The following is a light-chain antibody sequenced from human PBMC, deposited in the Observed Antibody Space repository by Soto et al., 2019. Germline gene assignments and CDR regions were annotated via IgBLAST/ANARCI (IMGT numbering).Light chain of an antibody. V-gene: IGKV3-15*01. Sequence: EVVMMQSPATLSLSPGERATLSCRASQSIRGDLAWYQQKPGQAPRLLIYGASTRATGIPARFSGSGSGTDFGLIISSLLSEDFAVYYCQQYNQWPRTFGQGTKVEVK. CDR1: QSIRGD. J-gene: IGKJ1*01. CDR3: QQYNQWPRT. CDR2: GAS.